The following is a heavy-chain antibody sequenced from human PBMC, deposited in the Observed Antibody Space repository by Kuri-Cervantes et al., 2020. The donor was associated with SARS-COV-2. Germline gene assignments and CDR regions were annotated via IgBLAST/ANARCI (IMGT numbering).Heavy chain of an antibody. J-gene: IGHJ4*02. D-gene: IGHD4-17*01. Sequence: GGSLRLSCAASGFTVSSNYMSWVRQAPGKGLEWVSVIYSGGNTDYADSVKGRFTISRDNAKNSLYLQMNSLRAEDTAVYYCARSPGDGDYDPFDYWGQGTLVTVSS. CDR3: ARSPGDGDYDPFDY. CDR1: GFTVSSNY. CDR2: IYSGGNT. V-gene: IGHV3-66*01.